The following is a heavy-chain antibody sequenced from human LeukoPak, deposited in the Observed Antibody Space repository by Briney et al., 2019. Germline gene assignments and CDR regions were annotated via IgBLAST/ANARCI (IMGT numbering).Heavy chain of an antibody. CDR1: GFIFSNFP. CDR3: ARDQYYYDK. Sequence: GGSLRLSCAASGFIFSNFPMHWVRQAPERRLEYVSVITSDGSNTYYADSVKGRFTISRDNSKNTLYLQMGSLKTEDMGVYYCARDQYYYDKWGQGTLVTVSS. D-gene: IGHD3-22*01. CDR2: ITSDGSNT. J-gene: IGHJ4*02. V-gene: IGHV3-64*02.